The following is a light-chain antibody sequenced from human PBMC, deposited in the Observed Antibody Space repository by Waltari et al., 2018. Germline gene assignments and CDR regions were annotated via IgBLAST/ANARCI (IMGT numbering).Light chain of an antibody. CDR1: QSLLHSNGYNY. Sequence: DIVMTQFPLSLPVTPGEPASISCRSGQSLLHSNGYNYLDWYRQRPGQSPQLLIYLGSNRASGVPDRFSGSGSGTDFTLKISRVEADDVGVYYCMQTLQTPTFGQGTKVEIK. CDR3: MQTLQTPT. CDR2: LGS. J-gene: IGKJ1*01. V-gene: IGKV2-28*01.